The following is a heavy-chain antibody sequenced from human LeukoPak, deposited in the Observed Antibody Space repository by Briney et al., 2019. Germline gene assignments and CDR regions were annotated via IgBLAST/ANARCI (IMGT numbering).Heavy chain of an antibody. CDR3: ASESGHDYAAFDI. J-gene: IGHJ3*02. D-gene: IGHD4-17*01. Sequence: GSLRLSCAASGFIVSSNYMSWVRQAPGKGLEWVSIIYCGGSTYYADSVKGQFPNSKGNSKNTVFHQMNSVKAEDTALYYWASESGHDYAAFDIWGQGTMVTVSP. CDR1: GFIVSSNY. V-gene: IGHV3-53*01. CDR2: IYCGGST.